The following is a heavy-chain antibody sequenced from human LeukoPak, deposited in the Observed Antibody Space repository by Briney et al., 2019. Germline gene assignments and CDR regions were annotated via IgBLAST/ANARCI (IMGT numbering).Heavy chain of an antibody. Sequence: SETLSLTCTVSGGSISSYYWSWIRQPPGRGLEWIGYIYYSGSTNYNPSLKSRVTISVDTSKNQFSLKLSSVTAADTAVYYCARGYCSGGSCSYYYYYGMDVWGQGTTVTVSS. J-gene: IGHJ6*02. CDR3: ARGYCSGGSCSYYYYYGMDV. V-gene: IGHV4-59*12. CDR1: GGSISSYY. CDR2: IYYSGST. D-gene: IGHD2-15*01.